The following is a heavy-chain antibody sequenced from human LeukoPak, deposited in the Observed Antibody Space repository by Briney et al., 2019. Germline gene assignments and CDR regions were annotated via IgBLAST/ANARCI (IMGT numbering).Heavy chain of an antibody. J-gene: IGHJ3*02. CDR2: IYTSGST. Sequence: SETLSLTCTVSGGSISSGSYYWNWIRQPAGKGLEWIGRIYTSGSTNYNPSLKSRVTISVDTSKNQFSLKLSSVTAADTAVYYCARSDAFDIWGQGTMVTVSS. CDR3: ARSDAFDI. V-gene: IGHV4-61*02. CDR1: GGSISSGSYY.